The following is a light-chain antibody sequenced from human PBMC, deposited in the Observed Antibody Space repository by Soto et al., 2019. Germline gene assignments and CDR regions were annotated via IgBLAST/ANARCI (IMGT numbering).Light chain of an antibody. CDR2: GAS. Sequence: EIVLTQSPGTLSLSPGERATLSCRASQSVTCSYLAWYQLKPGQAPRPLIYGASSRATGIPDRFRGSGSGTDFTLTISRLETEDFAVYYCQQYGSSGTFCQGSNVDIK. J-gene: IGKJ1*01. CDR3: QQYGSSGT. CDR1: QSVTCSY. V-gene: IGKV3-20*01.